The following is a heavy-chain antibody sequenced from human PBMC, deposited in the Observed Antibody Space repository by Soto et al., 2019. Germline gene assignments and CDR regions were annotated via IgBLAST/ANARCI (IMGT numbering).Heavy chain of an antibody. V-gene: IGHV3-23*01. CDR2: FRSGGDDETT. D-gene: IGHD3-10*01. CDR1: GFTFSSYS. CDR3: AKKVNFGSGSQFFDY. Sequence: EVQLLESGGGLVQPGGSLRLSCAASGFTFSSYSMSWVRQAPGKGLEWVSGFRSGGDDETTYYADAVRGRFTISRDNSKNTLFLQTNSLRAEDTAIYYCAKKVNFGSGSQFFDYWGQGTLVTVSS. J-gene: IGHJ4*02.